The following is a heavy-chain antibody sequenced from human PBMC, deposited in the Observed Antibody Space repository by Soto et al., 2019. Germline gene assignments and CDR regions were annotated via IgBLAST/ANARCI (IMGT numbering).Heavy chain of an antibody. D-gene: IGHD1-26*01. V-gene: IGHV4-4*02. CDR1: GGSISISNW. J-gene: IGHJ6*03. CDR2: IHHSGST. Sequence: QVQLQESGPGLVKPSETLSLTCAVSGGSISISNWWSWVRQTPGKGLEWIGQIHHSGSTNYSPSLSSRVNTSVDKSKNPFSLKMTSVAAADTAVYYCARGGYYFYIAVWGKVTPFTVSS. CDR3: ARGGYYFYIAV.